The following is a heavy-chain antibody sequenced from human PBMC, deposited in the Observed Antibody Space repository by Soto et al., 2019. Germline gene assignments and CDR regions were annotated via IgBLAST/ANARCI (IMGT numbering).Heavy chain of an antibody. Sequence: QVQLLQSGAEVKKPGSSVKVSCKASGGTFSSYAISCVRQAPGQGLEWMGGIIPILGTANYAQKFQGRVTMTADEDKSTAYMERSSLRSEDPAVYYCATYPRGRGYYYGMDVCGQGTTATVSS. CDR3: ATYPRGRGYYYGMDV. CDR1: GGTFSSYA. D-gene: IGHD1-26*01. CDR2: IIPILGTA. J-gene: IGHJ6*02. V-gene: IGHV1-69*12.